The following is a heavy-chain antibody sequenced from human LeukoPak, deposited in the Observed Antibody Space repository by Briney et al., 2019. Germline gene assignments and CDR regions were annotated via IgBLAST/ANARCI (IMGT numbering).Heavy chain of an antibody. CDR1: GFTVSSHY. J-gene: IGHJ4*02. Sequence: GGSLRLSCAASGFTVSSHYMSWVRQAPGKGLEWVSVVYSGGSTYYADSVKGRFTISRDNSKNTLYLQMNSLRAEDTAVYYCAKEVRESAWYYFDYWGQGTLVTVSS. CDR2: VYSGGST. V-gene: IGHV3-53*01. CDR3: AKEVRESAWYYFDY. D-gene: IGHD6-19*01.